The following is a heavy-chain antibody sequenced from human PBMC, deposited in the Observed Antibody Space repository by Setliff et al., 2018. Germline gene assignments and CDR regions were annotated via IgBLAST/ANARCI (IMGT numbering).Heavy chain of an antibody. Sequence: ASVKVSCKASGYTFSSYAMNWVRQAPGQGLEWMGWISAYNGNTNYAQKLQGRVTMTTDTSTSTAYMELSSLRFEDTAVYYCAREGVDTRSSTDYRYYMDVWGKGTTVTVSS. D-gene: IGHD5-18*01. V-gene: IGHV1-18*01. CDR3: AREGVDTRSSTDYRYYMDV. CDR2: ISAYNGNT. CDR1: GYTFSSYA. J-gene: IGHJ6*03.